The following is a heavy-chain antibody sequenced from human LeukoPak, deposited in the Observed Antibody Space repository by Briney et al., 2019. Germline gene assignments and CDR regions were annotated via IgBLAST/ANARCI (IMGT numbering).Heavy chain of an antibody. J-gene: IGHJ3*02. Sequence: TTSETLSLTCTVSGGSISSYYWSWIRQPPGKGLEWIGYIYYSGSTNYNPSLKSRVTMSVDTSKNQFSLKLSSVTAADTAVFYCARVWDFYVSGSFYNAAFDIWGQGTMVTGSS. CDR1: GGSISSYY. V-gene: IGHV4-59*01. D-gene: IGHD3-10*01. CDR2: IYYSGST. CDR3: ARVWDFYVSGSFYNAAFDI.